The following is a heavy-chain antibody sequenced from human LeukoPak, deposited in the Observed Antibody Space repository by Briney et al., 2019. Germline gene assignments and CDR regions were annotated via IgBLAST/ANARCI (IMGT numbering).Heavy chain of an antibody. J-gene: IGHJ5*02. CDR3: ASLTMVRGVINP. CDR1: GFTFSYYG. D-gene: IGHD3-10*01. CDR2: IRYKASDR. V-gene: IGHV3-30*02. Sequence: GGSLRLSCAASGFTFSYYGMHWFRQPPGKGRDWVAFIRYKASDRYYADSVKGRFTISRDNSKNTLYLQMNSLRAEDTAVYYCASLTMVRGVINPWGQGTLVTVSS.